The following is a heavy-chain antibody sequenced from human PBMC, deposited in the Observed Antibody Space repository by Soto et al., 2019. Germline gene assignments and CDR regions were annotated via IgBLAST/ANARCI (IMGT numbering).Heavy chain of an antibody. CDR2: IYYSGST. CDR1: GGSISSYY. D-gene: IGHD3-22*01. J-gene: IGHJ4*02. CDR3: ARGAFGYYDSSGYYYDY. Sequence: SETLSLTCTVSGGSISSYYWSWIRQPPGKGLEWIGYIYYSGSTNYNPSLKSRVTISVDTSKNQFSLKLSSVTAADLAVYYCARGAFGYYDSSGYYYDYWGQGTLVTVSS. V-gene: IGHV4-59*01.